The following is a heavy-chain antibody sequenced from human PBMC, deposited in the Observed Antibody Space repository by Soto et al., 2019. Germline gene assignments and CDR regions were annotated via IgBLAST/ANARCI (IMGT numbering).Heavy chain of an antibody. CDR3: ARAGHSSSSEGANWFDP. CDR2: IYYSGST. CDR1: GGSISSGGYY. Sequence: PSETLSLTCTVSGGSISSGGYYWSWIRQHPGKGLAWIGYIYYSGSTYYNPSLKSRVTISVDTSKNQFSLNLSSVTAADTAVYYCARAGHSSSSEGANWFDPWGQGTLVTVSS. D-gene: IGHD6-6*01. J-gene: IGHJ5*02. V-gene: IGHV4-31*03.